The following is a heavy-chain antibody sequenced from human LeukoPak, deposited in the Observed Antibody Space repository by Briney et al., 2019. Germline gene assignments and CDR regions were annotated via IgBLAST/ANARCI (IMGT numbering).Heavy chain of an antibody. CDR1: GFTFSSYA. CDR2: ISGSGGST. Sequence: PGGSLRLSCAASGFTFSSYAMSWVRQAPGKGLEWVSAISGSGGSTYYADSVKGRFTISRDNSKNTLYLQMNSLRAEDTAVYYCAKSGEDDFWSGYSSENYYYYGMDVWGQGTTVTVSS. V-gene: IGHV3-23*01. D-gene: IGHD3-3*01. J-gene: IGHJ6*02. CDR3: AKSGEDDFWSGYSSENYYYYGMDV.